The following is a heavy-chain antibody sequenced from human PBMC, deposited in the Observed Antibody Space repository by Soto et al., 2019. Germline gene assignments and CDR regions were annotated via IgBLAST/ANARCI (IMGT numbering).Heavy chain of an antibody. CDR3: AAGEASSRNLAPYYLDF. D-gene: IGHD6-13*01. CDR1: GGSMRNYF. V-gene: IGHV4-59*01. Sequence: SETLSLTCTVSGGSMRNYFWTWIRQPPGKGLEWIGYIHYSGTTSFFPSYNPSLRSRVTISEDTSKNQFSLKLLSVTTADTAVYFCAAGEASSRNLAPYYLDFGGQGTLVTVSS. CDR2: IHYSGTT. J-gene: IGHJ4*02.